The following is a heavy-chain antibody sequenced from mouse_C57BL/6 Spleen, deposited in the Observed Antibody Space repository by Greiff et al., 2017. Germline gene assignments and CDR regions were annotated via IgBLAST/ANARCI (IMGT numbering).Heavy chain of an antibody. J-gene: IGHJ3*01. CDR3: ASSGYPPWFAY. Sequence: EVKLQESGPGLVKPSQSLSLTCSVTGYSITSGYYWNWIRQFPGNKLEWMGYISYDGSNNYNPSLKNRISITRDTSKNQFFLKLNSVTTEDTATYYCASSGYPPWFAYWGQGTLVTVSA. D-gene: IGHD3-2*02. CDR2: ISYDGSN. CDR1: GYSITSGYY. V-gene: IGHV3-6*01.